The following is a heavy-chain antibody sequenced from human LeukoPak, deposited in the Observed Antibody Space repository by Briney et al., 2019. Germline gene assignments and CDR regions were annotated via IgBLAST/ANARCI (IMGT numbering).Heavy chain of an antibody. Sequence: PGGSLRLSCAASGFTFSSYAMSWVRQAPGKGLEWVSAISGSGGSTYYADSVKGRFTISRDNSRNTLYLQMNSLRAEDTAVYYCAKVLWFGELLPFDYWAREPWSPSPQ. CDR3: AKVLWFGELLPFDY. CDR1: GFTFSSYA. V-gene: IGHV3-23*01. CDR2: ISGSGGST. D-gene: IGHD3-10*01. J-gene: IGHJ4*02.